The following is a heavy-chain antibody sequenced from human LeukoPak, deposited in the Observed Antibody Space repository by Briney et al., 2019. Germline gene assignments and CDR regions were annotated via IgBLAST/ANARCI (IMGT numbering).Heavy chain of an antibody. D-gene: IGHD3-10*01. Sequence: GGSLRLSCAASGFTFSSYSMNWVRQAPGKGLEWVSSISSSSSYIYYADSVEGRFTISRDNAKNSLYLQMNSLRAEDTAVYYCARDFHSGVRGVILKYFDYWGQGTLVTVSS. CDR3: ARDFHSGVRGVILKYFDY. V-gene: IGHV3-21*01. CDR1: GFTFSSYS. J-gene: IGHJ4*02. CDR2: ISSSSSYI.